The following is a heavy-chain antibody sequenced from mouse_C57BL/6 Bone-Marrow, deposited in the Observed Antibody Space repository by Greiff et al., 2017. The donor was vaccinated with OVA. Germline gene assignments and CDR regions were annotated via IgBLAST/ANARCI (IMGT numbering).Heavy chain of an antibody. V-gene: IGHV1-82*01. CDR1: GYAFSSSW. Sequence: VQLQQSGPELVKPGASVKISCKASGYAFSSSWMNWVKQRPGKGLEWIGRLYPGDGDTNYNGKFKGKATLTADKSSRTAYMQLSSLTSEDSAVYFCARPHYYGSPYYAMDYWGQGTSVTVSS. D-gene: IGHD1-1*01. CDR2: LYPGDGDT. CDR3: ARPHYYGSPYYAMDY. J-gene: IGHJ4*01.